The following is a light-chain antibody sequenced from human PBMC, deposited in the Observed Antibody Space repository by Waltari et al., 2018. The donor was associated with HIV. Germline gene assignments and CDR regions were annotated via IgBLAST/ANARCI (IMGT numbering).Light chain of an antibody. J-gene: IGLJ2*01. CDR1: GRDAGKHDL. CDR2: EVG. CDR3: SSYLDSATVL. V-gene: IGLV2-23*02. Sequence: SAPTQPASVSASPGQSITIPCSGTGRDAGKHDLVSWYQQHPGKVPKLIMYEVGRRPSGVSYRFSGSKSGNTASLTISGLQADDEADYYCSSYLDSATVLFGGGTKLTVL.